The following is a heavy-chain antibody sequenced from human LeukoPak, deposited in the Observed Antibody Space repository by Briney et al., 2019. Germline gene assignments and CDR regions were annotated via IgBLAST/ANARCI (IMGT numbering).Heavy chain of an antibody. CDR3: ASDRWYYDSSGYSYYFDY. J-gene: IGHJ4*02. Sequence: ASVKVSRKASVYTFTSYYMHWVRPAPEQGVERMGIINPSVGSTSYAKKFQGRVTMTRDTSTSTVCMELSSLRSEDTAVYYCASDRWYYDSSGYSYYFDYWGQGTLVTVSS. V-gene: IGHV1-46*01. CDR1: VYTFTSYY. D-gene: IGHD3-22*01. CDR2: INPSVGST.